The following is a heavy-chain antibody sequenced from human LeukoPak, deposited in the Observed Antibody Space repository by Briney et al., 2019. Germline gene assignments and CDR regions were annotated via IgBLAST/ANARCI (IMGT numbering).Heavy chain of an antibody. CDR3: ARRMKRYSSGWIDI. Sequence: PGGSLRLSCAASGFTFSRYGMHGVSQAPGKGLEWVAVIWYDGSNKYYADSVKGRFTISRDNSKNTLYLQMNSLRAEDTAVYYCARRMKRYSSGWIDIWGQGTMVTVSS. CDR1: GFTFSRYG. J-gene: IGHJ3*02. V-gene: IGHV3-33*01. CDR2: IWYDGSNK. D-gene: IGHD6-19*01.